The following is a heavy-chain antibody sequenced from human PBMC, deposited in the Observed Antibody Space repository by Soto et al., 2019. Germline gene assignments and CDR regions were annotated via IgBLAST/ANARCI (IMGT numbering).Heavy chain of an antibody. CDR1: GYTFTNSG. J-gene: IGHJ6*02. CDR2: IGAYNGHT. CDR3: AREDYYDSSGYLPVRYYFGMDV. Sequence: ASVKVSCKASGYTFTNSGISWVRQAPGQGLEWMGWIGAYNGHTKYAQKLQGRVTMTTDTSTSTAYMELRSLKSDDTAVYYCAREDYYDSSGYLPVRYYFGMDVWGQGTTVTVS. V-gene: IGHV1-18*01. D-gene: IGHD3-22*01.